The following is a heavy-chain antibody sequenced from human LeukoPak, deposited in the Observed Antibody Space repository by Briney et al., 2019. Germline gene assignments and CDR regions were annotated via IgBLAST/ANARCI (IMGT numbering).Heavy chain of an antibody. Sequence: GGSLRLSCAASGFTFSNFGMHWVRQAPGKGLEWVAFIRYGGTGDYYPDSVEGRFTVSRDNSKNTLFLQMNSLRHEDTAVYFCAKDASTTSRTLDIWGQGTLATVSS. CDR3: AKDASTTSRTLDI. CDR2: IRYGGTGD. D-gene: IGHD2/OR15-2a*01. J-gene: IGHJ3*02. CDR1: GFTFSNFG. V-gene: IGHV3-30*02.